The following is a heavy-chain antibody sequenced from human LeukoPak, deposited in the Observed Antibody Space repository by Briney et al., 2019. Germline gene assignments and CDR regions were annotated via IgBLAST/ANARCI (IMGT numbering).Heavy chain of an antibody. CDR2: IRNDGSKK. D-gene: IGHD4-23*01. J-gene: IGHJ4*02. Sequence: GGSLRLSCVASGFIFKTYGMHWVRQAPGKGAEGVAFIRNDGSKKFYADALTGRFTLSRDNSKNTLYLQVNSLRLDDTAVYYCAKRDNGGDSGIDYGGQGTLVTVSS. CDR3: AKRDNGGDSGIDY. V-gene: IGHV3-30*02. CDR1: GFIFKTYG.